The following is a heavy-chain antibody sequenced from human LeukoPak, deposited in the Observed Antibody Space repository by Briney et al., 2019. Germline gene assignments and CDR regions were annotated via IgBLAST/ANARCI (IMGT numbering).Heavy chain of an antibody. CDR1: GFTFSNYE. CDR2: IRSSGSTI. CDR3: AREGVTAPGDY. D-gene: IGHD2-21*02. Sequence: AGGSLRLSCAASGFTFSNYEMNWVRQAPGKGLEWVSYIRSSGSTIYYADSVKGRFTISRDNAKNSLYLQMNSLRAEDTAVYYCAREGVTAPGDYWGQGTPVTVSS. V-gene: IGHV3-48*03. J-gene: IGHJ4*02.